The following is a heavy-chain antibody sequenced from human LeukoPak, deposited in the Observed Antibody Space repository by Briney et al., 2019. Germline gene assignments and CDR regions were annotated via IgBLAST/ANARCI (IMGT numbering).Heavy chain of an antibody. D-gene: IGHD6-13*01. Sequence: SSETLSLTCTVSGGCISSYYLNWVRQPPGKGLEWIWYISASGSTNYNPPHTSPVTISVDTSKNQSSHKLNSLTAADTAVYSCANGRQQLAHHDMDVWGQGTTVTVSS. CDR2: ISASGST. J-gene: IGHJ6*02. V-gene: IGHV4-59*01. CDR1: GGCISSYY. CDR3: ANGRQQLAHHDMDV.